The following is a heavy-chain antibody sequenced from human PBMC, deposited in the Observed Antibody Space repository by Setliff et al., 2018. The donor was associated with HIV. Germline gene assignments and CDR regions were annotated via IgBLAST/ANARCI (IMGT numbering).Heavy chain of an antibody. V-gene: IGHV1-2*02. J-gene: IGHJ3*02. CDR2: INPNTGGT. CDR3: ARDLRRYSYGHDAFDI. Sequence: GASVKVSCKASGYTVTDYYMHWVRQAPGQGLEWMGWINPNTGGTKYAQKFQGRVTMTRDTSISTACMELRNLRSDGTAVYYCARDLRRYSYGHDAFDIWGQGTMVTVSS. D-gene: IGHD5-18*01. CDR1: GYTVTDYY.